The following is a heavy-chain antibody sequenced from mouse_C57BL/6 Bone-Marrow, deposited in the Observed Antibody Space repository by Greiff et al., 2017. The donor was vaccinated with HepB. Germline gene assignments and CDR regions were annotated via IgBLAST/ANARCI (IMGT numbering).Heavy chain of an antibody. CDR1: GYTFTSYG. J-gene: IGHJ2*01. Sequence: QVQLQQSGAELARPGASVKLSCKASGYTFTSYGISWVKQRTGQGLEWIGEIYPRSGNTYYNEKFKGKATLTADKSSSTAYMELRSLTSEDSAVYFCAREYYGSSYVHVDYWGQGTTLTVSS. CDR3: AREYYGSSYVHVDY. CDR2: IYPRSGNT. V-gene: IGHV1-81*01. D-gene: IGHD1-1*01.